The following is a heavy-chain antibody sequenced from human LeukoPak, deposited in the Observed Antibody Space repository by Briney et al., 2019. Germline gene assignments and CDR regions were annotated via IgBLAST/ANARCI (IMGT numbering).Heavy chain of an antibody. CDR2: IWYDGRNK. V-gene: IGHV3-33*01. CDR1: GFTFSSYG. J-gene: IGHJ4*02. Sequence: GRSLRLSCAASGFTFSSYGMHWVRQAPGKGLEWVAVIWYDGRNKYYADSVKARFSISRDNARNSLSLQMNSLRAEDTAVYYCVRDGGVSGYVLLDYWGQGTLVTVSS. CDR3: VRDGGVSGYVLLDY. D-gene: IGHD5-12*01.